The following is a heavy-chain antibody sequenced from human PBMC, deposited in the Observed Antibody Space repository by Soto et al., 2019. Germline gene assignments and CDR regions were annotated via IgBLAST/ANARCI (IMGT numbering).Heavy chain of an antibody. J-gene: IGHJ4*02. V-gene: IGHV3-23*01. CDR3: ARRSWRGRADY. CDR2: IGGSGGDT. CDR1: GFTFSSYA. D-gene: IGHD3-10*01. Sequence: GGSLRLSCAATGFTFSSYAMSRVRQAPGKGLEWVSGIGGSGGDTYYADSVKGRFTVSRDNAENTLYLQLNSLRVEDTAIYYCARRSWRGRADYWGQGILVTVSS.